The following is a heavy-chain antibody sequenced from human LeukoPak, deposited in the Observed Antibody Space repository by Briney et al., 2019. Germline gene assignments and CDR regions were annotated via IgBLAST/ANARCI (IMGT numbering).Heavy chain of an antibody. CDR1: GYTLTSYG. D-gene: IGHD3-3*01. CDR2: ISAYNGNT. Sequence: ASVKVSCKASGYTLTSYGISWVRQGPRQGLEWMGWISAYNGNTNYAQKLQGRVTMTTDTSTSTDYMELRSLRSDDTAVYYCARGVVGSYYYYYYMDVWGKGTTLTVSS. V-gene: IGHV1-18*01. J-gene: IGHJ6*03. CDR3: ARGVVGSYYYYYYMDV.